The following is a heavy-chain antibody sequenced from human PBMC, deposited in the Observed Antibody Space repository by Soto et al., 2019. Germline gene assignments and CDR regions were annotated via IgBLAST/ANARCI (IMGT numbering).Heavy chain of an antibody. J-gene: IGHJ6*03. V-gene: IGHV4-59*01. Sequence: PSETLSLTCTVSCGSINSDYWSWIRQPPGKGLEWIGYIYYIGNTNYNPSLKSRVAISVDTSKTQFSLKLNSVTAADTAVYYCARVRDHYTSGSLGGYYFYYTDVWGKGTPVTVSS. CDR2: IYYIGNT. D-gene: IGHD3-10*01. CDR1: CGSINSDY. CDR3: ARVRDHYTSGSLGGYYFYYTDV.